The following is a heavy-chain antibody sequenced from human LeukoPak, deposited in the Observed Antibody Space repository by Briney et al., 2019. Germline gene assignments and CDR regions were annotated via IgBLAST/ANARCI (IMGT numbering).Heavy chain of an antibody. CDR2: MYYSGST. CDR3: ASAVTSSWYGEAFDY. V-gene: IGHV4-39*01. D-gene: IGHD6-13*01. J-gene: IGHJ4*02. Sequence: PSETLSLTCTVSGGSISSSSYYWGWIRQPPGKGLEWIGSMYYSGSTYYNPSLKSRVTISVDTSKNQFSLKLSSVTDADTAVYYCASAVTSSWYGEAFDYWGQGTLVTVSS. CDR1: GGSISSSSYY.